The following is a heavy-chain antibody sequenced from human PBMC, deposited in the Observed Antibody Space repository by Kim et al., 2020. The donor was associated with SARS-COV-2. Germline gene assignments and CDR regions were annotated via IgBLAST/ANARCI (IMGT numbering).Heavy chain of an antibody. CDR3: AKEWYYASGSYHFDY. D-gene: IGHD3-10*01. Sequence: GGSLRLSCAASGFTFSSYGMHWVRQAPGKGLEWVAVIWYDGNNKYYADSVKGRFTISRDNSKNTLYLQMNSLRAEDTAVYFCAKEWYYASGSYHFDYWPGNPGHRLL. V-gene: IGHV3-33*06. CDR2: IWYDGNNK. J-gene: IGHJ4*02. CDR1: GFTFSSYG.